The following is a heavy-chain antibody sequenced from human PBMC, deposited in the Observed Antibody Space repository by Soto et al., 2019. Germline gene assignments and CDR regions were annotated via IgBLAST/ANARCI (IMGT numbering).Heavy chain of an antibody. J-gene: IGHJ4*02. CDR3: AKHYDYIWGSYRFRPAISYYFDY. Sequence: PGGSLRLSCAASGFTFSSYAMSWVRQAPGKGLEWVSAISGSGGSTYYADSVKGRFTISRDNSKNTLYLQMNSLRAEDTAVYYCAKHYDYIWGSYRFRPAISYYFDYWGQGTLVNVSS. CDR1: GFTFSSYA. CDR2: ISGSGGST. D-gene: IGHD3-16*02. V-gene: IGHV3-23*01.